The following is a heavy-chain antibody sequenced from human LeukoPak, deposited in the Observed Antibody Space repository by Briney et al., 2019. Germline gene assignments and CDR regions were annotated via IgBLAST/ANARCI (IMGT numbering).Heavy chain of an antibody. D-gene: IGHD1-1*01. CDR3: ARDNDQMGLDPFDF. V-gene: IGHV4-39*07. Sequence: SETLSLTCTVSRGSISSGSYYWGWIRQPPGKGLEWIGSIYYSGRTYYNPSLKSRVTISVDMSKDQFSLKLRSVTAADTAVYYCARDNDQMGLDPFDFWGQGTLVTVSS. J-gene: IGHJ4*02. CDR1: RGSISSGSYY. CDR2: IYYSGRT.